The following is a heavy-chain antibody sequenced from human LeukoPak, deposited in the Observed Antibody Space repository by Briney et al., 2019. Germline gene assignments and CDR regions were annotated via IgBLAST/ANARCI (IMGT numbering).Heavy chain of an antibody. D-gene: IGHD3-9*01. V-gene: IGHV3-23*01. J-gene: IGHJ4*02. Sequence: PGGSLRLSCAASGFTFSSHAMNWVRQAPGKGLEWVSTISGSGGSTDYADSVKGRFTISRDNSKNTLYLQMNSLRAEDTAVYYCAKDRKMLLRYFDCFDYWGQGTLVTVSS. CDR3: AKDRKMLLRYFDCFDY. CDR2: ISGSGGST. CDR1: GFTFSSHA.